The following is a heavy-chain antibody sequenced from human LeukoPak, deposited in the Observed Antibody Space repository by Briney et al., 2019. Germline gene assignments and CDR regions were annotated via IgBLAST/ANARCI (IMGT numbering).Heavy chain of an antibody. Sequence: RSETLSLTCTVSGGSISSYYWSWIRQPPGKGLEWIGYIYYSGSTNYNPSLKSRVTISVDTPKNQFSLKLSSVTAADTAVYYCARDDRVVRGVISHWGQGTLVTVSS. V-gene: IGHV4-59*01. D-gene: IGHD3-10*01. CDR2: IYYSGST. J-gene: IGHJ4*02. CDR1: GGSISSYY. CDR3: ARDDRVVRGVISH.